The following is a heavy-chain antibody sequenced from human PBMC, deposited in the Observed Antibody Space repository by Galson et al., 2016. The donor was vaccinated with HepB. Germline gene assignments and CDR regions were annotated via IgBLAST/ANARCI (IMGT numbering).Heavy chain of an antibody. CDR2: ISYDGNNK. V-gene: IGHV3-30-3*01. Sequence: SLRLSCAASGFTFSSYAMHWVRQAPGKGLEWVSVISYDGNNKYYADSVKGRFTISRDNSKNTLYLQMTSLRAEDTAVYYCARDWRRWVHFYYFDYWGQGSLVTVSS. CDR3: ARDWRRWVHFYYFDY. D-gene: IGHD3-3*02. J-gene: IGHJ4*02. CDR1: GFTFSSYA.